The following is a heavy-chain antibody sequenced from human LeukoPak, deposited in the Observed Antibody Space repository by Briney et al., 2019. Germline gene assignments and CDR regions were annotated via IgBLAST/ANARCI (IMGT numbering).Heavy chain of an antibody. J-gene: IGHJ3*02. CDR3: ARENADSSGYNAFDI. Sequence: SQTLSLTCTVSGGSISSGDYYWSWIRQPPGKGLERIGYIYHSGSTYYNPSLKSRVTISVDRSKNQFSLKLSSVTAADTAVYYCARENADSSGYNAFDIWGQGTMVTVSS. CDR2: IYHSGST. CDR1: GGSISSGDYY. D-gene: IGHD3-22*01. V-gene: IGHV4-30-2*01.